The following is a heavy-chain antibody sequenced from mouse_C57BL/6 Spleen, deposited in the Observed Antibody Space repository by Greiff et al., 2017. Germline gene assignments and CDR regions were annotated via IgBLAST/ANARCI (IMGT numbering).Heavy chain of an antibody. CDR2: INPSNGGT. CDR3: ARGRSSYCGDGDYDKYY. V-gene: IGHV1-26*01. CDR1: GYTFTDYY. Sequence: EVQLQQSGPELVKPGASVKISCKASGYTFTDYYMNWVKQSHGKSLEWIGDINPSNGGTSYNQKFKGKATLTVDKSSSTAYMQLRSLTSEDSAVYYCARGRSSYCGDGDYDKYYWGKGTSVTVSS. J-gene: IGHJ4*01. D-gene: IGHD2-13*01.